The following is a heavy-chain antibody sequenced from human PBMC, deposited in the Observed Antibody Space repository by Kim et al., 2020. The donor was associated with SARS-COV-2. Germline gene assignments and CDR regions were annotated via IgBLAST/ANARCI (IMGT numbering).Heavy chain of an antibody. CDR3: ARDFLDIVATIWGDYYYYGMDV. V-gene: IGHV1-2*02. CDR1: GYTFTGYY. CDR2: INPNSGGR. Sequence: ASVKVSCKASGYTFTGYYMHWVRQAPGQGLEWMGWINPNSGGRNYAQKFQGRVTMTRDTSISTAYMELSRLRSDDTAVYYCARDFLDIVATIWGDYYYYGMDVWGQGTTVTVSS. J-gene: IGHJ6*02. D-gene: IGHD5-12*01.